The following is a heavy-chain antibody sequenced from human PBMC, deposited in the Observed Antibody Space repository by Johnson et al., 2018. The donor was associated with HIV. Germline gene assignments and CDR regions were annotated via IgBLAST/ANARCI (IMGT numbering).Heavy chain of an antibody. J-gene: IGHJ3*02. V-gene: IGHV3-15*01. CDR2: IKSKSYGGTI. Sequence: VQLVESGGGLVKPGGSPKLSCEASGFTFSNVWMHWVRQAPGKGLEWVGRIKSKSYGGTIDYAAPVKGRFTISRDDSKNTLYLQMNSLKTEDMAVYYCTTDVPGGPYYNAFDIWGQGTMVTVSS. CDR3: TTDVPGGPYYNAFDI. CDR1: GFTFSNVW. D-gene: IGHD1-26*01.